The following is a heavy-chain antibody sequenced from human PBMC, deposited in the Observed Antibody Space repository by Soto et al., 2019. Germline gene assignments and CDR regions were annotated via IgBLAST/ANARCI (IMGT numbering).Heavy chain of an antibody. V-gene: IGHV1-18*04. CDR3: ARGTVTSGRWFGP. Sequence: QVHLVQSETEVKAPGASVTVSCKTSHATFTGYTINWVRQAPGQGLEWLGWISSLSGNTYYARDFQGRLTMTTNTSATTAYMELRSLRSDDTAVYFCARGTVTSGRWFGPWGQGTLVTVSS. CDR2: ISSLSGNT. J-gene: IGHJ5*02. D-gene: IGHD4-17*01. CDR1: HATFTGYT.